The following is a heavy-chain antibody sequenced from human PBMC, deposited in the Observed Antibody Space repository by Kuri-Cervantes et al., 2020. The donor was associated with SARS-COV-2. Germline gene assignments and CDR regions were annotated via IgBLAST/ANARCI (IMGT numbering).Heavy chain of an antibody. V-gene: IGHV4-34*01. Sequence: SETLSLTCAVYGGPFSDYYWSWVRQPPGKGLEWIGEINHSGNTNYDPSLKSRVTISIDTSKNQFSLKLSSVTAADTAVYYCARHGPYSYDILTGYYKGYFDYWGQGTLVTVSS. CDR3: ARHGPYSYDILTGYYKGYFDY. J-gene: IGHJ4*02. D-gene: IGHD3-9*01. CDR2: INHSGNT. CDR1: GGPFSDYY.